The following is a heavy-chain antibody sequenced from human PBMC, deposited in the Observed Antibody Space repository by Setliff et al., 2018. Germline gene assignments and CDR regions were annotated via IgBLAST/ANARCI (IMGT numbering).Heavy chain of an antibody. V-gene: IGHV1-18*01. CDR2: ISA. Sequence: ASVKVSCKTSGFSFTTYGITWVRQAPGQGLEWMGWISAYAQKFQGRVTMTTDTSTNTAFMELGSLRSDDTAVYYCTRGPKDFVVPPTANIFDYWGQGTVVTVSS. CDR1: GFSFTTYG. CDR3: TRGPKDFVVPPTANIFDY. D-gene: IGHD2-2*01. J-gene: IGHJ4*02.